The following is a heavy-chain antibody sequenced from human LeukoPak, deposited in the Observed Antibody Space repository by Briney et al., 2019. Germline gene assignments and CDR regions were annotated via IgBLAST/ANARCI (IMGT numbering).Heavy chain of an antibody. Sequence: PSQTLSLTCTVSGGSISSSSYYWGWIRQPPGKGLEWIGSIYYSGSTYYNPSLKSRVTISVDTSKNQSSLKLSSVTAAGTAVYYCASAYSSGWYGAVDYWGQGTLVTVSS. CDR2: IYYSGST. V-gene: IGHV4-39*01. J-gene: IGHJ4*02. CDR1: GGSISSSSYY. D-gene: IGHD6-19*01. CDR3: ASAYSSGWYGAVDY.